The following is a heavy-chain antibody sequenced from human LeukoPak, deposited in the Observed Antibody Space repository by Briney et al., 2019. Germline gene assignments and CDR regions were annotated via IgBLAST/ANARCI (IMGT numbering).Heavy chain of an antibody. V-gene: IGHV1-46*01. D-gene: IGHD3-16*02. CDR1: GYTFTSYY. CDR3: ASLGELSEPDY. J-gene: IGHJ4*02. Sequence: ASVKVSCKASGYTFTSYYMHWVRQAPGQGLEWVGIINPSGGSTSYAQKFQGRVTMTRDTSTSTVYMELSSLRSEDTAVYYCASLGELSEPDYWGQGTLVTVSS. CDR2: INPSGGST.